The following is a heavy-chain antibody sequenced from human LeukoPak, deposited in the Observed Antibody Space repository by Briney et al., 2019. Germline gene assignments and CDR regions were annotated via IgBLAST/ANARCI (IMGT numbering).Heavy chain of an antibody. D-gene: IGHD4-17*01. Sequence: SVKVSXKASGGTFSSYAISWVRQAPGQGLEWMGGIIPIFGTANYAQKFQGRVTITTDESTSTAYMELSSLRSEDTAVYYCARTGDFGTGWFDPWGQGTLVTVSS. CDR1: GGTFSSYA. CDR2: IIPIFGTA. CDR3: ARTGDFGTGWFDP. J-gene: IGHJ5*02. V-gene: IGHV1-69*05.